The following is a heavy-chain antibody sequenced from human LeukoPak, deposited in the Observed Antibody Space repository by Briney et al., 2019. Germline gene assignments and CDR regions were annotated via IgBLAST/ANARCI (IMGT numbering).Heavy chain of an antibody. Sequence: PSESLSLSCTVSGGAISSYYRSWIRQAPGKGLEWMGYIYYSGSTNYNPSLKSRVAISVDTSKDQFSLKLSSVTAADTAVYYCASTPEIYCSGGSCYSGWGWFDPWGQGTLVTVSS. CDR2: IYYSGST. D-gene: IGHD2-15*01. CDR3: ASTPEIYCSGGSCYSGWGWFDP. CDR1: GGAISSYY. V-gene: IGHV4-59*01. J-gene: IGHJ5*02.